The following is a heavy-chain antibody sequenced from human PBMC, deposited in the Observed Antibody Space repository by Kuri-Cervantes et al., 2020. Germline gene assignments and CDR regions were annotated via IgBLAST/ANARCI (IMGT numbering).Heavy chain of an antibody. CDR3: ATQGPDYYDESGYNYATPFAGP. V-gene: IGHV1-2*02. CDR1: GYTFTSYD. Sequence: ASVKVSCKASGYTFTSYDINWVRQATGQGLEWMGWMNPKSGDINYSQAFQGRVTMTSDTSISTTYMELRSLRSDDTAVYYCATQGPDYYDESGYNYATPFAGPWGPGTPVTVSS. CDR2: MNPKSGDI. J-gene: IGHJ5*02. D-gene: IGHD3-22*01.